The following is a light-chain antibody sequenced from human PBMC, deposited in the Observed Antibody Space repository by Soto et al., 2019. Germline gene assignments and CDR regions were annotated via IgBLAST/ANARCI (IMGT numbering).Light chain of an antibody. J-gene: IGKJ1*01. CDR3: QQSYNSPPWT. CDR1: QSISRD. Sequence: DIQMTQSPSSLSASVGDRVTITCRASQSISRDLNWYQQKPGKAPKLLIYTASSLQSGVPSRFSGSGSGTDFTLTISSLQPEDFATYYCQQSYNSPPWTFGQGTKVEI. V-gene: IGKV1-39*01. CDR2: TAS.